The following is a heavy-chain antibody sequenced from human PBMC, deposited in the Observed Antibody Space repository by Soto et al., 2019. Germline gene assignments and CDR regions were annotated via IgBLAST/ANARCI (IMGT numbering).Heavy chain of an antibody. Sequence: QVQLVESGGGVVQPGRSLRLSCAASGFTFSSYAMHWVRQAPGKGLEWVAVISYDGSNKYYADSVKGRFTISRDNSKNTLYLQMNSLRAEDTAVYYCARDDTAMDSNYFDYWGQGTLVTVSS. V-gene: IGHV3-30-3*01. CDR1: GFTFSSYA. J-gene: IGHJ4*02. CDR3: ARDDTAMDSNYFDY. CDR2: ISYDGSNK. D-gene: IGHD5-18*01.